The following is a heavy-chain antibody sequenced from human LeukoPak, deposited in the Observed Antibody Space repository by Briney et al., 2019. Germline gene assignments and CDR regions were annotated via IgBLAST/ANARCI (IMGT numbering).Heavy chain of an antibody. Sequence: SETLSLTCAVYGGSFSGYYWSWIRQPPGKGLEWIGEINHSGSTNYNPSLKSRVTISVDTSKNQFSLKLSSVTAADTAVYYCARRTRGYSYGNYYYYMDVWGKGTTVTIS. CDR3: ARRTRGYSYGNYYYYMDV. CDR1: GGSFSGYY. CDR2: INHSGST. D-gene: IGHD5-18*01. J-gene: IGHJ6*03. V-gene: IGHV4-34*01.